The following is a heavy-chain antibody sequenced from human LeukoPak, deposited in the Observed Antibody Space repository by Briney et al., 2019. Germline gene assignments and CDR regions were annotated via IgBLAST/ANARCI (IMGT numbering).Heavy chain of an antibody. D-gene: IGHD3-10*01. CDR2: ISGSGGST. Sequence: PGGSLRLSCAASGFTFSSYAMSWVRQAPGKGLEWVSAISGSGGSTYYADSVKGRFTISRDNSKNTLYLQMNSLRAEDTAVYYCALWFGESNDAFDIWGQGTMVTVSS. CDR1: GFTFSSYA. J-gene: IGHJ3*02. V-gene: IGHV3-23*01. CDR3: ALWFGESNDAFDI.